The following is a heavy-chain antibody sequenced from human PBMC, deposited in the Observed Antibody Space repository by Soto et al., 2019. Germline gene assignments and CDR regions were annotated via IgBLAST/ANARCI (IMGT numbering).Heavy chain of an antibody. CDR3: AHAITYKRGWFQNWFEP. Sequence: QITLKESAPTLVKPTQTLTLTCTFSGFSLSTSGVAVGWIRQPPGKALEWLAVIYWDDDKRYTPSLKSRLTLSKDTYKHQVILTLTNIDPMDTATYYCAHAITYKRGWFQNWFEPWGQGTLVTVSS. CDR1: GFSLSTSGVA. V-gene: IGHV2-5*02. CDR2: IYWDDDK. J-gene: IGHJ5*02. D-gene: IGHD5-12*01.